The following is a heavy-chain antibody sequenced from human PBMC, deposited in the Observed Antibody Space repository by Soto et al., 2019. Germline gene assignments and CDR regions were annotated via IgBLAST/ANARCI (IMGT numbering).Heavy chain of an antibody. CDR2: IWYDGSNK. Sequence: QVQLVESGGGVVQPGRSLRLSCAASGFIFNEYGMHWVRQAPGKGLEWVAVIWYDGSNKYYADSVRGRFTFSRDNSRNTMSLQMNSLRVEDTAMYYCARWSCRGSNGEVNQRCFDLWGQGTLVTVSS. D-gene: IGHD1-26*01. CDR1: GFIFNEYG. J-gene: IGHJ4*02. V-gene: IGHV3-33*01. CDR3: ARWSCRGSNGEVNQRCFDL.